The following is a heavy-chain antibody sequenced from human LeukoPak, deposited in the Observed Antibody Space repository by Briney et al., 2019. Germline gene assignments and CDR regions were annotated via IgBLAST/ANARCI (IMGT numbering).Heavy chain of an antibody. D-gene: IGHD6-13*01. J-gene: IGHJ6*03. V-gene: IGHV4-59*11. CDR2: IYYSGSI. CDR3: ARGRVSSSTWYSTYYYYFYMDV. Sequence: PSETLSLTCTVSGASISNHYWSWIRQPPGKELECIGYIYYSGSINYNPSLKSRVTISRDTSKNHFSLELSSATAADTAVYFCARGRVSSSTWYSTYYYYFYMDVWGKGTTVTVSS. CDR1: GASISNHY.